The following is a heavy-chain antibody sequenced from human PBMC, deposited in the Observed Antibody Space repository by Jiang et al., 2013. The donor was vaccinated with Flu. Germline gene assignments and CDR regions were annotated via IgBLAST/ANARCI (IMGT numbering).Heavy chain of an antibody. Sequence: SGFTFSSYAMSWVRQAPGKGLEWVSAISGSGGSTYYADSVKGRFTISRDNSKNTLYLQMNSLRAEDTAVYYCAKDLTPVTVTVFQHWGQGTLVTVSS. D-gene: IGHD4-17*01. CDR3: AKDLTPVTVTVFQH. CDR1: GFTFSSYA. J-gene: IGHJ1*01. CDR2: ISGSGGST. V-gene: IGHV3-23*01.